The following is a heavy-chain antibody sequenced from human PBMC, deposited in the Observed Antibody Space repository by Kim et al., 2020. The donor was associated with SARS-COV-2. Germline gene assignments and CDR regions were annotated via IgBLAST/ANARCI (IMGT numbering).Heavy chain of an antibody. D-gene: IGHD6-6*01. J-gene: IGHJ4*02. Sequence: GGSLRLSCAASGFTFSSYSMNWVRQAPGKGLEWVSSISSSSSYTYYADSVKGRFTISRDNAKNSLYLQMNSLRAEDTAVYYCARGPIAARSPYYFDYWGQGTLVTVSS. CDR3: ARGPIAARSPYYFDY. CDR2: ISSSSSYT. CDR1: GFTFSSYS. V-gene: IGHV3-21*01.